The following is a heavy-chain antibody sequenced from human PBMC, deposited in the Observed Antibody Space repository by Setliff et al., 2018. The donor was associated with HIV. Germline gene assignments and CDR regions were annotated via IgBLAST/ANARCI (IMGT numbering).Heavy chain of an antibody. V-gene: IGHV1-69*05. J-gene: IGHJ4*02. CDR1: GGTFSSYA. CDR2: IIPIFGTA. Sequence: GASVKVSCKASGGTFSSYAISWVRQAPGQGLEWMGGIIPIFGTANYAQKFQGRVTITTDESTSTAYMELSSLRSEETAVYYCARDKNALGNFDYWGQGTLVTVSS. CDR3: ARDKNALGNFDY. D-gene: IGHD2-2*01.